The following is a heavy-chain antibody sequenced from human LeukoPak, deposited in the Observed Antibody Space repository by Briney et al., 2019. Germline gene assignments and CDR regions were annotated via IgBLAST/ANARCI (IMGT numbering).Heavy chain of an antibody. CDR3: AKDPSFRPGYFDY. J-gene: IGHJ4*02. Sequence: GGSLRLSCAASGFTFSSYGMHWVRQAPGKGLEWVAVIRYDGSNKYYADSVKGRFTISRDNSKNTLYLQMNSLRAEDTAVYYCAKDPSFRPGYFDYWGQGTLVTVSS. CDR1: GFTFSSYG. CDR2: IRYDGSNK. V-gene: IGHV3-30*02.